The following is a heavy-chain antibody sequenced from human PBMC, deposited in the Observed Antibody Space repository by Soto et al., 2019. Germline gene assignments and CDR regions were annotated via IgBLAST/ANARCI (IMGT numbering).Heavy chain of an antibody. Sequence: RASVKVSCKSSGYTFSIYSINWVRQAPGHGLEWVGWISPYNGETHYGQKFQGRVTLTTDTSTSTAYMALKSLTSDDTAVYFCARVSSRTTLDSWGPGTLVTVSS. CDR1: GYTFSIYS. D-gene: IGHD2-2*01. V-gene: IGHV1-18*04. CDR2: ISPYNGET. J-gene: IGHJ4*02. CDR3: ARVSSRTTLDS.